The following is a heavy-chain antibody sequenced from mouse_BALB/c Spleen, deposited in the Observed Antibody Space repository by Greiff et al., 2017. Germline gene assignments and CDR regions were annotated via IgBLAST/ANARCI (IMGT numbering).Heavy chain of an antibody. Sequence: VHLVESGAELARPGASVKLSCKASGYTFTDYYINWVKQRTGQGLEWIGEIYPGSGNTYYNEKFKGKATLTADKSSSTAYMQLSSLTSEDSAVYFCARANYRYDDYAMDYWGQGTSVTVSS. CDR2: IYPGSGNT. V-gene: IGHV1-77*01. CDR1: GYTFTDYY. J-gene: IGHJ4*01. D-gene: IGHD2-14*01. CDR3: ARANYRYDDYAMDY.